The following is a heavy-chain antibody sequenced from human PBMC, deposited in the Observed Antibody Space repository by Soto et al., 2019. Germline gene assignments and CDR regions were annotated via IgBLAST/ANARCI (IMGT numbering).Heavy chain of an antibody. CDR2: VSTNGAT. D-gene: IGHD3-9*01. CDR1: DDFISSYY. V-gene: IGHV4-4*07. Sequence: PSETLSLTCTVSDDFISSYYWNWIRQPAGKGLEWIGRVSTNGATNYNPSLESRVTMSVDTSKNQFSLKLTSVTAADTAVYFCARADYDILTGSYAMDVWGQGPTGIVAS. CDR3: ARADYDILTGSYAMDV. J-gene: IGHJ6*02.